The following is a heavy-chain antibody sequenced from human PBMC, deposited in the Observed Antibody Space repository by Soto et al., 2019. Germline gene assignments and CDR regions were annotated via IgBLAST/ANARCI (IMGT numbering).Heavy chain of an antibody. D-gene: IGHD3-22*01. CDR2: IWYDGSNK. Sequence: AGGSLRLSCAASGFTFSSYGMHWVRQAPGKGLEWVAVIWYDGSNKYYADSVKGRFTISRDNSKNTLYLQMNSLRAEDTAVYYCARALYDSSGYYYAHWGQGTLVTVSS. V-gene: IGHV3-33*01. J-gene: IGHJ4*02. CDR1: GFTFSSYG. CDR3: ARALYDSSGYYYAH.